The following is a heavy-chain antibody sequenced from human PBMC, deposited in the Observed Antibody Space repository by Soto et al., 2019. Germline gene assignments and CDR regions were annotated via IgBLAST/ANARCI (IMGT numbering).Heavy chain of an antibody. J-gene: IGHJ3*02. CDR2: IGTAGDP. D-gene: IGHD6-13*01. Sequence: GGSLRLSCAASGFTFSSYDMHWVRQATGKGLEWVSAIGTAGDPYYPGSVKGRFTISRENAKNSLYLQMNSLRAGDTAVYYCARGRRLAAAEIRTLAAFDIWGQGTMVTVSS. CDR1: GFTFSSYD. CDR3: ARGRRLAAAEIRTLAAFDI. V-gene: IGHV3-13*05.